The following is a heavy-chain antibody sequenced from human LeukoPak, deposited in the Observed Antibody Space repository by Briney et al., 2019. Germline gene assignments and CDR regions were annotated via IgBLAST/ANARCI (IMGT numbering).Heavy chain of an antibody. Sequence: PSETLSLTCTVSGGSISSYYWSWIRQPPGKGMEDLGHIYYSGFTSYNPSLKSRVTMSVDTSKNQFSLKLSSVTAADTAVYYCARYGSSSLRAGYYYYMDVWGKGTTVTVSS. V-gene: IGHV4-59*01. D-gene: IGHD6-6*01. CDR3: ARYGSSSLRAGYYYYMDV. CDR2: IYYSGFT. J-gene: IGHJ6*03. CDR1: GGSISSYY.